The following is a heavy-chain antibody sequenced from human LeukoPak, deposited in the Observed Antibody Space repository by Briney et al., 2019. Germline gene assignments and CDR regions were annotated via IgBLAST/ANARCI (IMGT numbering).Heavy chain of an antibody. D-gene: IGHD4-17*01. CDR3: AREAGDYTRYYYYYIDV. V-gene: IGHV3-7*01. Sequence: AETLRLTCAASGFTFSSYWMSWVRQAPGKGLEWVANIKQDGSEKYYVDSVKGRFTISRDNAKNSLYLQMNSLRAEDTAVYYCAREAGDYTRYYYYYIDVWGKGTTV. CDR2: IKQDGSEK. CDR1: GFTFSSYW. J-gene: IGHJ6*03.